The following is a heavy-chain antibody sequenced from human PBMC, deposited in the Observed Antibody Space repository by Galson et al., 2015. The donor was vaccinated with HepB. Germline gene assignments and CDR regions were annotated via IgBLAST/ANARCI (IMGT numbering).Heavy chain of an antibody. D-gene: IGHD2-15*01. CDR2: IIPIFGTT. V-gene: IGHV1-69*13. CDR3: ARVGGKLGYCSGGSCSTWFDP. J-gene: IGHJ5*02. CDR1: GGTFSSYA. Sequence: SVKVSCKASGGTFSSYAISWARQAPGQGLEWMGGIIPIFGTTNYAQKFQGRVTITADDSTNTAYMEVSSLRFEDTAVYYCARVGGKLGYCSGGSCSTWFDPWGQGTLVTVSS.